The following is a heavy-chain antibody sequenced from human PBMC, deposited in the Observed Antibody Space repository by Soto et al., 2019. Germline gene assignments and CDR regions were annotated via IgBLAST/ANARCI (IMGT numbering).Heavy chain of an antibody. J-gene: IGHJ4*02. D-gene: IGHD2-8*01. Sequence: GESLKISCQCSGYTFSNFWIAWVRQLPGKGLEYMGIIYPGDSETRYSPSFHGKVTISADKSISTAYLQWSSLKASDTAMYYCARVANCTNGVCSVFDYWGQGTLVTVSS. V-gene: IGHV5-51*01. CDR1: GYTFSNFW. CDR3: ARVANCTNGVCSVFDY. CDR2: IYPGDSET.